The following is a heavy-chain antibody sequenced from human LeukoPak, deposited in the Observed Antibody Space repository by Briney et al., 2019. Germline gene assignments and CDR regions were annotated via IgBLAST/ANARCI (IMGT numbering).Heavy chain of an antibody. CDR2: IYYSGST. Sequence: SETLSLTCTVSGGSISSGGYYWSWIRQHPGKGLEWIGYIYYSGSTYYNPSLKSRVTISVDTSKNQFSLKLSSVTAADTAVYYCARHGGTGTVWSLDYWGQGTLVTVSS. J-gene: IGHJ4*02. CDR3: ARHGGTGTVWSLDY. CDR1: GGSISSGGYY. V-gene: IGHV4-31*03. D-gene: IGHD1-7*01.